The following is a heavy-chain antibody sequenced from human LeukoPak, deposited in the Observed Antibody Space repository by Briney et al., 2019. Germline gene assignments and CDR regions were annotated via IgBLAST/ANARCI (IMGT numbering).Heavy chain of an antibody. CDR1: GYSFSNYW. CDR3: ARYGSGPDS. Sequence: GESLKISCQGFGYSFSNYWITWVRQLPGKGLEWTGRIDPRDSQTNYSPSFQGHITISSDSSITTAYLEWSSLTVSDTATYYCARYGSGPDSWGQGTLVIVSS. D-gene: IGHD3-10*01. J-gene: IGHJ4*02. CDR2: IDPRDSQT. V-gene: IGHV5-10-1*01.